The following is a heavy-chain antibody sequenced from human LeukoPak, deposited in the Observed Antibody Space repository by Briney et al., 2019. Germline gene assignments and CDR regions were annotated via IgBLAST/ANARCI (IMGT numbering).Heavy chain of an antibody. CDR3: ARRAIRRITMVRGAIPYFDY. Sequence: SETLSLTCAVSGASVSGSNYYWGWIRQPPGKGLEWIGEINHSGSTNYNPSLKSRVTISVDTSKNQFSLKLSSVTAADTAVYYCARRAIRRITMVRGAIPYFDYWGQGTLVTVSS. CDR1: GASVSGSNYY. D-gene: IGHD3-10*01. V-gene: IGHV4-39*07. J-gene: IGHJ4*02. CDR2: INHSGST.